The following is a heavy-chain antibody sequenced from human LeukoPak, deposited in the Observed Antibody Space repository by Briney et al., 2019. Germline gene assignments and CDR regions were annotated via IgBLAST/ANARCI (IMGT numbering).Heavy chain of an antibody. CDR1: GFTFSSYA. V-gene: IGHV3-23*01. Sequence: GGSLRLSCAASGFTFSSYAMSWVRQAPGKGLEWVSAISGSGGSTYYADSVKGRFTISRDNSKSTLYLQMNSLRAEDTAVYYCAKGRDIVVVTAIPHFDYWGQGTLVTVSS. CDR2: ISGSGGST. J-gene: IGHJ4*02. CDR3: AKGRDIVVVTAIPHFDY. D-gene: IGHD2-21*02.